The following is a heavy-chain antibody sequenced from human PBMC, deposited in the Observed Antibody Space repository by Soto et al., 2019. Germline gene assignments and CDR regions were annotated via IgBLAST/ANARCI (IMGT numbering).Heavy chain of an antibody. J-gene: IGHJ4*02. Sequence: PGGSRILSCAASGFTFSSYGMHWGRQAPGKGLEWVAVISYDGSNKYYADSVKGRFTISRDNSKNTLYLQMNSLRAEDTAVYYCAKDMYYYDSSGYWSVDYWGQGTLVTVSS. D-gene: IGHD3-22*01. CDR3: AKDMYYYDSSGYWSVDY. CDR1: GFTFSSYG. V-gene: IGHV3-30*18. CDR2: ISYDGSNK.